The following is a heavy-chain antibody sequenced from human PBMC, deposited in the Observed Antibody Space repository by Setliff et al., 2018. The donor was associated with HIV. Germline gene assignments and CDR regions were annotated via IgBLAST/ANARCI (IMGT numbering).Heavy chain of an antibody. CDR1: GGSISSSSYY. Sequence: SETLSLTCTVSGGSISSSSYYWGWIRQSPGKGLEWIGHIYYGGNTKYNPSLKSRVTISVDTSKNQFSLKLSSVTAADTAVYYCAREGPNPYYRDTSGYYSYWYFDLWGRGTLVTVSS. V-gene: IGHV4-61*01. CDR3: AREGPNPYYRDTSGYYSYWYFDL. J-gene: IGHJ2*01. CDR2: IYYGGNT. D-gene: IGHD3-22*01.